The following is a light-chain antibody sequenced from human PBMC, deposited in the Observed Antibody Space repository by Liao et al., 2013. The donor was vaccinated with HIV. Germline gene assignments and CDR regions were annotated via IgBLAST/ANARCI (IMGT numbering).Light chain of an antibody. CDR1: TLGDKY. V-gene: IGLV3-1*01. Sequence: SYALTQPPSLSVSPGQTASITCSGDTLGDKYACWYQQKPGQSPVLVIYQGDQRPSGIPERFSGSHSGSTATLTISGAQAMDEADYYCQAWDSGPSWVFGGGTKLTVL. CDR2: QGD. J-gene: IGLJ3*02. CDR3: QAWDSGPSWV.